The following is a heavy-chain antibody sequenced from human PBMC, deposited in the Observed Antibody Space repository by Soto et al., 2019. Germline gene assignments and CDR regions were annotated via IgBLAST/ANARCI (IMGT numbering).Heavy chain of an antibody. CDR2: IKEDGSEK. Sequence: EVQVVESGGGLVQPGGSLRLSCVVSGLTFSSYWMSWVRQVPGKGLEWVANIKEDGSEKYYVDSVRGQFTISRDNAKNSLYLQMTSLRAEDTAVYYCARAYNWGQGTLVTVSS. J-gene: IGHJ4*02. CDR3: ARAYN. V-gene: IGHV3-7*04. CDR1: GLTFSSYW.